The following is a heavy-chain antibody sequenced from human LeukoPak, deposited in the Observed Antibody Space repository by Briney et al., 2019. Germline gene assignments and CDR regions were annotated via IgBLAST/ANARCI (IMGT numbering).Heavy chain of an antibody. Sequence: SETLSLTCAVYGGSFSGYYWSWTRQPPGKGLEWIGEINHSGSTNYNPSLKSRVTISVDTSKNQFSLKLSSVTAADTAVYYCARLRNYYYYYMDVWGKGTTVTVSS. CDR3: ARLRNYYYYYMDV. D-gene: IGHD1-14*01. J-gene: IGHJ6*03. CDR1: GGSFSGYY. CDR2: INHSGST. V-gene: IGHV4-34*01.